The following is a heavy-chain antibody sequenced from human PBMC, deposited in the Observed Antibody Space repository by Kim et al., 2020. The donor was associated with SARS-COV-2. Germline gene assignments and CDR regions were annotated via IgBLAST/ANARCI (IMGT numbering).Heavy chain of an antibody. Sequence: GGSLRLSCAASGFTFSNYAMNCVRQAPGKGLEWVSAISGSRGSTSYADSVKGRCTISRDNSKSTLYLQMNSRRAEDTALYYCAKDQGRGLLAFFDNW. J-gene: IGHJ3*02. CDR3: AKDQGRGLLAFFDN. CDR1: GFTFSNYA. D-gene: IGHD1-26*01. V-gene: IGHV3-23*01. CDR2: ISGSRGST.